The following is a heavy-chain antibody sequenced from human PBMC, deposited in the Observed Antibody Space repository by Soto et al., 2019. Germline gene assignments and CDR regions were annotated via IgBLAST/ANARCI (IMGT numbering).Heavy chain of an antibody. Sequence: QVQLVQSGAEVKKPGASVKVSCKASGYTFTSYDISWVRQAPGQGLEWMGWISTYNGNTNYAQKLQGRVTMTTDTSTSTAYMELRSLRSDDTAVDYCASGFRVAATRWWFDPWGQGTLVTVSS. J-gene: IGHJ5*02. D-gene: IGHD2-15*01. V-gene: IGHV1-18*01. CDR3: ASGFRVAATRWWFDP. CDR2: ISTYNGNT. CDR1: GYTFTSYD.